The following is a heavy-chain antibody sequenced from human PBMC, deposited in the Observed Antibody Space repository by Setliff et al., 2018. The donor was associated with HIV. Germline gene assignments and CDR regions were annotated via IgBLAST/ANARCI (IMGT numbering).Heavy chain of an antibody. V-gene: IGHV1-69*13. Sequence: SVKVSCKASGYTFTTYFLHWVRQAPGQGLEWMGGVISIFSRAVYAQKFQGRVTITADESSSTASMELSSLRSEDTALYYCARGSGVGIHDVFDIWGQGTMVTVSS. CDR3: ARGSGVGIHDVFDI. CDR1: GYTFTTYF. J-gene: IGHJ3*02. D-gene: IGHD3-3*01. CDR2: VISIFSRA.